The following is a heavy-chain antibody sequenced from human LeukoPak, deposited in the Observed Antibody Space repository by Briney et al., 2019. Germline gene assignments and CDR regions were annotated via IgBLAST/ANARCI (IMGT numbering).Heavy chain of an antibody. CDR3: ARVKQQQVVRYYFDY. J-gene: IGHJ4*02. CDR1: GFTVSDYY. Sequence: GGSLRLSCAASGFTVSDYYMTWIRQAPGKGLEWVSYMNPTTTYTDYADSVRGRFTISRDNAKNSLYLQMNSPRAEDTAVYYCARVKQQQVVRYYFDYWGQGTLVTVSS. D-gene: IGHD6-13*01. CDR2: MNPTTTYT. V-gene: IGHV3-11*05.